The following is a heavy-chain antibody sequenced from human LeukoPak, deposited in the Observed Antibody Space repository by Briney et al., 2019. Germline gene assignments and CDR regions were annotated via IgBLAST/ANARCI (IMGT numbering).Heavy chain of an antibody. D-gene: IGHD4-17*01. CDR3: ARDPNGNYVGAFDFQR. CDR2: IYYSGST. V-gene: IGHV4-59*01. Sequence: PSETLSLTCTVSGGSISSYYWSWIRQPPGKGLEWIGYIYYSGSTNYNPSLKSRVTISVDTSKNQFSLKLSSVTAADTAVYYCARDPNGNYVGAFDFQRWGQGTLVTVSS. J-gene: IGHJ1*01. CDR1: GGSISSYY.